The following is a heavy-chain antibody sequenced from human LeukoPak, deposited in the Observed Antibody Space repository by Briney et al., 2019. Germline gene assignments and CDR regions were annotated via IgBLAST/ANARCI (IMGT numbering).Heavy chain of an antibody. CDR2: ISSSSSYI. D-gene: IGHD6-13*01. Sequence: GGSLRLSCAASGFTFSSYSMNWVRQAPGKGLEWVSSISSSSSYIYYADSVKGRFTISRDNSKNTLYLQMNSLRAEDTAVYYCAKDHDSSSWSPADYWGQGTLVTVSS. CDR1: GFTFSSYS. J-gene: IGHJ4*02. CDR3: AKDHDSSSWSPADY. V-gene: IGHV3-21*01.